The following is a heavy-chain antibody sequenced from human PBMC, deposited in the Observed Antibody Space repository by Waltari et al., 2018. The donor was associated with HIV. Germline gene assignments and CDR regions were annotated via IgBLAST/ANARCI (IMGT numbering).Heavy chain of an antibody. J-gene: IGHJ6*02. Sequence: QVQLQESGPGLVKPSQTVSLTCSVSGGSISSGGYYWSWIRQYPGKGLEWIGNIYDSGSTYYNPSLKSRVTISVDTSKNQFSLNLRSVTAADTAVYYCARDGRHCDSTSCYVPYYGMDVWGQGTTVTVSS. CDR2: IYDSGST. CDR3: ARDGRHCDSTSCYVPYYGMDV. V-gene: IGHV4-31*03. CDR1: GGSISSGGYY. D-gene: IGHD2-2*01.